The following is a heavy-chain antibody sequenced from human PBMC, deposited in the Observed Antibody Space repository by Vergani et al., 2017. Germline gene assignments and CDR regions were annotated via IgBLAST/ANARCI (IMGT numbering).Heavy chain of an antibody. D-gene: IGHD5-12*01. J-gene: IGHJ3*02. Sequence: QLQLQESGPGLVKPSETLSLTCTVSGGPISSSSYYWGWIRQPPGKGLEWIGSIYYSGSTYYNPSLKSRVTISVDTSKNQFSLKLSSVTAADTAVYYCARYDWQNAFDIWGQGTMVTVSS. CDR3: ARYDWQNAFDI. CDR2: IYYSGST. CDR1: GGPISSSSYY. V-gene: IGHV4-39*07.